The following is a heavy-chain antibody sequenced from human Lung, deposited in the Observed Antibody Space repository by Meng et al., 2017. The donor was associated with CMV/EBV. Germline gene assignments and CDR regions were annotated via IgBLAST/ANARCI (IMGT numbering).Heavy chain of an antibody. CDR3: VGDNNWGPDY. V-gene: IGHV1-2*02. J-gene: IGHJ4*02. D-gene: IGHD7-27*01. Sequence: ASXXVSCKASGYTFTAHYFHWVRQAPGQGLEWMGWIHPHRGDTNYAQQFQGRVTLTRDTSINTGYMELTRLTSDDTAVYYCVGDNNWGPDYWGQGTLVTVSS. CDR2: IHPHRGDT. CDR1: GYTFTAHY.